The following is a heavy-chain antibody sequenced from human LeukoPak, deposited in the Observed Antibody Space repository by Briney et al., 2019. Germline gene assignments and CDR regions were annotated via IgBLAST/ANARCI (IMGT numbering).Heavy chain of an antibody. V-gene: IGHV4-61*02. J-gene: IGHJ3*02. Sequence: SETLSLTCAVSGGSISSGSYYWSWIRQPAGKGLEWIGRTYTSGSTNYNPSLKSRVTISVDTPKNQFSLKLSSVTAADTAVYYCARDDAFDIWGQGTMVTVSS. CDR2: TYTSGST. CDR1: GGSISSGSYY. CDR3: ARDDAFDI.